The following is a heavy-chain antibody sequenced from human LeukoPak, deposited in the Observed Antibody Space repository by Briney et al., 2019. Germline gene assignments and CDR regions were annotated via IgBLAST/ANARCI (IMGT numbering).Heavy chain of an antibody. CDR3: ARDYWGYRREVAPTGPTDY. CDR2: INPSGGST. Sequence: GASVKVSCKASGYTFTSYYMHWVRQAPGQGLEWMGIINPSGGSTSYAQKFQGRVTMTRDMSTSTVYMELSSLRSEDTAVYYCARDYWGYRREVAPTGPTDYWGQGTLVTVSS. J-gene: IGHJ4*02. CDR1: GYTFTSYY. D-gene: IGHD5-24*01. V-gene: IGHV1-46*01.